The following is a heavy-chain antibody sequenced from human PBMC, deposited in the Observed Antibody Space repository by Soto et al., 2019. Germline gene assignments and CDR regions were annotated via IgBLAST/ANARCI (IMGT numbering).Heavy chain of an antibody. CDR2: ISYDGSNK. CDR3: ATLFH. V-gene: IGHV3-30-3*01. J-gene: IGHJ4*02. D-gene: IGHD3-3*01. CDR1: GFTFSSYA. Sequence: PGGSLRLSCAASGFTFSSYAMHWVRQAPGKGLEWVAVISYDGSNKYYADSVKGRFTISRDNSKNTLYLQMNSLRAEDTAVYYCATLFHWGQGTLVTVSS.